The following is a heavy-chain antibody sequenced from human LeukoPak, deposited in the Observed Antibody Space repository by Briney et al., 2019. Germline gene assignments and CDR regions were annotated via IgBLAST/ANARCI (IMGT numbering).Heavy chain of an antibody. CDR3: ARPSSGSHGDGAFDI. Sequence: ESLKISCKASAYSFTSDWIGWVRQMPGTGREWMGFIYPGDSDTRYSPSFQGQVTISADKSISTAYLHWSSLKASDTAMYYCARPSSGSHGDGAFDIWGQGTMVTVSS. CDR1: AYSFTSDW. V-gene: IGHV5-51*01. D-gene: IGHD1-26*01. J-gene: IGHJ3*02. CDR2: IYPGDSDT.